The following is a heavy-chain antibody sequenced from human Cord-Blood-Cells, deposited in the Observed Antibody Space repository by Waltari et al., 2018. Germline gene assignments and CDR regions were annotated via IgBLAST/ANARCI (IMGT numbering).Heavy chain of an antibody. J-gene: IGHJ4*02. CDR1: GGSVSSGSYY. Sequence: QVQLQESGPGLVKPSETLSLTCTVSGGSVSSGSYYWSWIRQPPGKGLEWIGYIYYSWRTTYNPSLKSRVTISVDTSKNQFSLKLSSVTAADTAVYYCARDSDYWGQGTLVTVSS. CDR3: ARDSDY. V-gene: IGHV4-61*01. CDR2: IYYSWRT.